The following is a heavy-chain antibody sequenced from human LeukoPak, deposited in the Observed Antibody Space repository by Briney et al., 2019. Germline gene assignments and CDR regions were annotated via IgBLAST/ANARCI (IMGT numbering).Heavy chain of an antibody. D-gene: IGHD4-17*01. CDR3: ARVDRDYGDYAGYYYYGMDV. CDR1: GGTFSSYA. Sequence: GASVKVSCKASGGTFSSYAISWVRQAPGQGLEWMGGIIPIFGTANYAQKFQGRVTITADESTSTAYMEPSSLRSEDTAVYYCARVDRDYGDYAGYYYYGMDVWGQGTTVTVSS. V-gene: IGHV1-69*01. J-gene: IGHJ6*02. CDR2: IIPIFGTA.